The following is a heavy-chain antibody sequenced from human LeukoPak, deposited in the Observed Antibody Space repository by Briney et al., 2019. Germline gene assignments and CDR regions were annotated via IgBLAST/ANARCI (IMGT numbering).Heavy chain of an antibody. CDR1: GFTLSSYG. D-gene: IGHD3-10*01. CDR2: IRYDGSNK. CDR3: AKDRVRGVIHHYYGLDV. J-gene: IGHJ6*02. Sequence: GGSLRLSCAASGFTLSSYGMHWVRQAPGKGLEWVAFIRYDGSNKYYADSVKGRFTISRDSSKNTLYLQMNSLRPEDTAVYYCAKDRVRGVIHHYYGLDVWGQGTTVTVSS. V-gene: IGHV3-30*02.